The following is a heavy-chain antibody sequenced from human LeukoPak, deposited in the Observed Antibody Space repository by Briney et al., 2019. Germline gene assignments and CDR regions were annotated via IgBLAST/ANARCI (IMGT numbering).Heavy chain of an antibody. V-gene: IGHV4-4*07. CDR3: ARTTNYYDILTGYTHWYFDL. J-gene: IGHJ2*01. D-gene: IGHD3-9*01. CDR1: GGSISSYY. Sequence: SETLSLTCTVSGGSISSYYWSWIRQPAGKGLEWIGRIYTSGSTNYNPSLKSRVTMSVDTSKNQFSLKLSSVTAADTAVYYCARTTNYYDILTGYTHWYFDLWGRGTLVTVSS. CDR2: IYTSGST.